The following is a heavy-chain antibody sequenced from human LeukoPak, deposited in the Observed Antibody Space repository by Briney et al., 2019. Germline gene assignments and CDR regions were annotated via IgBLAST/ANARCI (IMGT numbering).Heavy chain of an antibody. D-gene: IGHD5-18*01. J-gene: IGHJ4*02. V-gene: IGHV4-39*07. Sequence: GSLRLSCAASGFTFSSYSMNWVRQAPGKGLEWIGSIYYSGSTYYNPSLESRVTISVDTSKNQFSLKLSSVTAADTAVYYCARESRIQLWLGQKTGTDYWGQGTLVTVSS. CDR1: GFTFSSYS. CDR2: IYYSGST. CDR3: ARESRIQLWLGQKTGTDY.